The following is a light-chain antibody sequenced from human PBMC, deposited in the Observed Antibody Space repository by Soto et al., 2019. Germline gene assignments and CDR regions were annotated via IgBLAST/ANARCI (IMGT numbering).Light chain of an antibody. V-gene: IGKV1-39*01. CDR2: AAS. CDR3: QQSYNTPWT. Sequence: DIQMTQSPSSLSASVGDRVTITCRASQRIISYLNWYQKKPGKAPNLLIYAASTLESGVPPKFSGCGSGTDFTLTINSLQPEDFATYYCQQSYNTPWTFGRGTKVDIK. J-gene: IGKJ1*01. CDR1: QRIISY.